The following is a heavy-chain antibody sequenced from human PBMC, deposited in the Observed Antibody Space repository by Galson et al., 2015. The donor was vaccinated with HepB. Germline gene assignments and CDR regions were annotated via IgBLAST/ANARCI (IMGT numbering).Heavy chain of an antibody. V-gene: IGHV1-18*01. CDR2: ISPKRGNT. J-gene: IGHJ3*01. D-gene: IGHD2-15*01. CDR1: GYTFNKYR. CDR3: ARGDSIVPSLLDV. Sequence: SVKVSCKASGYTFNKYRISWVRQAPGQGLEWMGWISPKRGNTKHAQNFQGRVTMTTETSTNTAYMELRSLRSADTAVYYCARGDSIVPSLLDVWGQGTMVTVSS.